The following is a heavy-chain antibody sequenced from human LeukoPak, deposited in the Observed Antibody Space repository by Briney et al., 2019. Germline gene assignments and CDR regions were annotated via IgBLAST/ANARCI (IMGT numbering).Heavy chain of an antibody. V-gene: IGHV4-34*01. J-gene: IGHJ4*01. CDR2: INHSGST. CDR1: GGSFSGYY. Sequence: SETLSLTCAVYGGSFSGYYWTWIRQSPGKGLEWIGEINHSGSTKYSASLKSRVTISVDRSKSQFSLKLKSVTAADTAVYYCARRGSTDQRYCTSTTCSTFRHWGHGSLVTVSS. D-gene: IGHD2-2*01. CDR3: ARRGSTDQRYCTSTTCSTFRH.